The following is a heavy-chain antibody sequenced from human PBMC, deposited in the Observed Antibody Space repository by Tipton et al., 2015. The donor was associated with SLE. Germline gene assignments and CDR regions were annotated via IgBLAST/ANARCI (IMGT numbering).Heavy chain of an antibody. CDR2: VSSDGSTK. CDR1: GFTFMDYY. CDR3: AGGTTYYFDY. D-gene: IGHD3-16*01. Sequence: GSLRLSCATSGFTFMDYYVSWIRQAPGKGLEWLSYVSSDGSTKYYADSVRGRFTTSRDNAKNSVSLQMNSLRVEDTAVYYCAGGTTYYFDYWGQGILVTVSS. J-gene: IGHJ4*02. V-gene: IGHV3-11*01.